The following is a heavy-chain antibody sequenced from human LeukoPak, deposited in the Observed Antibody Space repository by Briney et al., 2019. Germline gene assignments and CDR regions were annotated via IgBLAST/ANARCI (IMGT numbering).Heavy chain of an antibody. Sequence: GASVKVSCKASGYTFTGYYMHWVRQAPGQGLEWMGWINPNSGGTNYAQKFQGRVTMTRDTSISTAYMELSRLRSDDTAVYYCARGLNVNYGDYGSGYYYYMDVWGKGTTVTISS. CDR3: ARGLNVNYGDYGSGYYYYMDV. V-gene: IGHV1-2*02. J-gene: IGHJ6*03. CDR2: INPNSGGT. CDR1: GYTFTGYY. D-gene: IGHD4-17*01.